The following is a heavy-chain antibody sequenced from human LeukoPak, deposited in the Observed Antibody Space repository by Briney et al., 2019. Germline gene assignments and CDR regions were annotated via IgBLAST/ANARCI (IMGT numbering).Heavy chain of an antibody. J-gene: IGHJ4*02. D-gene: IGHD1-26*01. CDR3: AKLPTTFKILRSSEYSGSYYGY. CDR2: ISGSGRST. V-gene: IGHV3-23*01. Sequence: GGSLRLSCAASGFTFSSYAMSWVRQAPGKGLEWVSAISGSGRSTYYADSVKGRFTISRDNSKNTLYLQMNSLRAEDTAVYYCAKLPTTFKILRSSEYSGSYYGYWGQGTLVTVSS. CDR1: GFTFSSYA.